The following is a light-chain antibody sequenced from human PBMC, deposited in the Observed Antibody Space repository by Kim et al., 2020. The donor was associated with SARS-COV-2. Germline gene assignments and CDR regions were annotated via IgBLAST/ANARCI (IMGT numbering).Light chain of an antibody. CDR1: KLGDKY. V-gene: IGLV3-1*01. J-gene: IGLJ1*01. Sequence: SYELTQPPSVSVSPGQTASITCSGYKLGDKYVSWYQQKPGQSPVVVIYQDNQRPSGLPERFSGSNSGNTATLTISGTQAMGEADYYCQAWDSSTHNYVFGAGTKVTVL. CDR2: QDN. CDR3: QAWDSSTHNYV.